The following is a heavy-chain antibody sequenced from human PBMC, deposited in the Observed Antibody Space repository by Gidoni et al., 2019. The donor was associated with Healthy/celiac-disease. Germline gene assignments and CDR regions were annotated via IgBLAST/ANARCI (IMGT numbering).Heavy chain of an antibody. J-gene: IGHJ4*02. Sequence: QVQLQESCPGLVKPSQTLSLTCTVSGGSISSGSYYWSWIRQPAGKGLEWIGRIYTSGSTNYNPSLKSRVTISVDTSKNQFSLKLSSVTAADTAVYYCARVVAAATGNYYFDYWGQGTLVTVSS. CDR2: IYTSGST. CDR1: GGSISSGSYY. D-gene: IGHD6-13*01. CDR3: ARVVAAATGNYYFDY. V-gene: IGHV4-61*02.